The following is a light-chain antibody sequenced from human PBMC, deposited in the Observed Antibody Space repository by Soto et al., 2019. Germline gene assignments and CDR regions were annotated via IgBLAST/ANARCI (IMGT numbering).Light chain of an antibody. Sequence: IVLTHSPGTLSVSPWDRVTLSCRASQSISINLAWYQHKPGQAPRLLIHGASTRATGVPARFIGSGSGTDFTLTISRLEPEDFAVYYCQHYVTSLTTFGQGTKVDIK. CDR3: QHYVTSLTT. J-gene: IGKJ1*01. CDR2: GAS. V-gene: IGKV3-20*01. CDR1: QSISIN.